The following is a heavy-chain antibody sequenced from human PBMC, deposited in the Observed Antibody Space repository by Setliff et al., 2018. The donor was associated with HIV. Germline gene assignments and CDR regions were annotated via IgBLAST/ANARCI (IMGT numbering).Heavy chain of an antibody. CDR3: VGHYYDPLTGYYVWFFDV. D-gene: IGHD3-9*01. J-gene: IGHJ2*01. V-gene: IGHV3-15*05. CDR1: GFIFTNAW. CDR2: IKSKSDGGTT. Sequence: PGGSLRLSCATSGFIFTNAWMSWVRQSPRKGLEWLARIKSKSDGGTTSYAAPVKDRFTISRDDSRNTLYLQMNSMKSDDTATYYCVGHYYDPLTGYYVWFFDVWGRGTLVTVSS.